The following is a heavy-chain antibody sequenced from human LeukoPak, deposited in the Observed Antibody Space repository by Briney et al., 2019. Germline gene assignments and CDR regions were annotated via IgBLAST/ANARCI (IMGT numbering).Heavy chain of an antibody. Sequence: ASVKVSCKASGYTFTSYGISWVRQAPGQGLEWMGWISAYNGNTNYAQKLQGRVTMTTDTSTSTAYMELRSLRSEDTAVYYCAREGGYETNDAFDIWGQGTMVTVSS. D-gene: IGHD5-12*01. CDR2: ISAYNGNT. CDR3: AREGGYETNDAFDI. CDR1: GYTFTSYG. J-gene: IGHJ3*02. V-gene: IGHV1-18*01.